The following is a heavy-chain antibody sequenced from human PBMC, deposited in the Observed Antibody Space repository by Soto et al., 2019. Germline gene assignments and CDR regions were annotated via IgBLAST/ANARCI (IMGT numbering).Heavy chain of an antibody. CDR1: GFTFSSYG. CDR3: AREGGEYSGYEDAFDI. CDR2: IWYDGSNK. V-gene: IGHV3-33*01. D-gene: IGHD5-12*01. J-gene: IGHJ3*02. Sequence: QVQLVESGGGVVQPGRSLRLSCAASGFTFSSYGMHWVRQAPGKGLEGVAVIWYDGSNKYYAYSVKGRFTISRDNSKNTVYLQMDSLRAGDTAVYYCAREGGEYSGYEDAFDIWGQGTMVTVSS.